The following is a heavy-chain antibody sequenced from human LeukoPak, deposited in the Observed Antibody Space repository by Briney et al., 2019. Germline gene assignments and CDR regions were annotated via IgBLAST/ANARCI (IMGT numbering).Heavy chain of an antibody. CDR2: IYPGDSYT. CDR3: ARHSGPYDAFDI. CDR1: GYSFTSYW. J-gene: IGHJ3*02. D-gene: IGHD6-19*01. V-gene: IGHV5-51*01. Sequence: GESLKISCKGSGYSFTSYWICWVRQMPGKGLEWMGIIYPGDSYTKYSPSFQGQVTISADKSITTAYLQWSSLKASDTAMYYCARHSGPYDAFDIWGQGTMVTVSS.